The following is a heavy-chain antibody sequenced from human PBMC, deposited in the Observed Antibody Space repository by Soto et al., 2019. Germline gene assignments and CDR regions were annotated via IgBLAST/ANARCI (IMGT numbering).Heavy chain of an antibody. CDR3: AREVIAAAGNNWCAP. D-gene: IGHD6-13*01. CDR2: ISAYNGNT. V-gene: IGHV1-18*01. Sequence: QVQLVQSGAEVKKPGASVKVSCKASGYTFTNYGISWVRQAPGQGLEWMGWISAYNGNTNYAQKLQGRVTMTTDPATSRAYVELRSLSSDDTAVYYCAREVIAAAGNNWCAPWGQGTLVTVSS. CDR1: GYTFTNYG. J-gene: IGHJ5*02.